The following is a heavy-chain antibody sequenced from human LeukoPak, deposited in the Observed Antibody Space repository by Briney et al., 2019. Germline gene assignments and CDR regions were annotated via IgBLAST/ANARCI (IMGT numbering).Heavy chain of an antibody. V-gene: IGHV4-4*07. CDR3: ARAGRYSSGPTL. Sequence: SETLSLTCTVSGGSISAYYWSWIRQPAGEGLEWIGHIYPSGNSNYNPSLKSRGTMSVDTSKNQFSLNLSSVTAADTAVYYCARAGRYSSGPTLWGQGTLVTVSS. CDR2: IYPSGNS. J-gene: IGHJ4*02. CDR1: GGSISAYY. D-gene: IGHD6-19*01.